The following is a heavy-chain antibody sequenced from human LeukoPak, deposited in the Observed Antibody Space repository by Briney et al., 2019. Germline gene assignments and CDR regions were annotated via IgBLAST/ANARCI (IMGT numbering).Heavy chain of an antibody. V-gene: IGHV4-39*07. CDR1: GGSISSRSHY. J-gene: IGHJ4*02. D-gene: IGHD5-18*01. CDR2: IYYSGST. CDR3: ARSHRGYSYGSYY. Sequence: SETLSLTCTVSGGSISSRSHYWGWIRQPPGKGLEWIGSIYYSGSTYYNPSLKSRVTISVDTSKNQFSLKLSSVTAADTAVYYCARSHRGYSYGSYYWGQGTLVTVSS.